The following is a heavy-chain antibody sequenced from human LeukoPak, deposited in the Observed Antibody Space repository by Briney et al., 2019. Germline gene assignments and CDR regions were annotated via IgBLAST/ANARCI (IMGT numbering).Heavy chain of an antibody. CDR1: GGSISSYS. J-gene: IGHJ5*02. CDR3: ARDAFHSCSGGSCYDRGYNWFDP. Sequence: SETLSLTCTVSGGSISSYSWSWIRQPPGKGLVWIGNIYYSGNTNYNPSLKSRVTISVDTSKNQFSLKLSSVTAADTAVYYCARDAFHSCSGGSCYDRGYNWFDPWGQGTLVTVSS. CDR2: IYYSGNT. V-gene: IGHV4-59*01. D-gene: IGHD2-15*01.